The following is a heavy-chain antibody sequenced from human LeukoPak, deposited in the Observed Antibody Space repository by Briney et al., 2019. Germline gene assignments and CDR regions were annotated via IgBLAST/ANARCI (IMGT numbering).Heavy chain of an antibody. CDR3: ARGQSTGTTAQPDY. CDR2: IYYSGYT. J-gene: IGHJ4*02. V-gene: IGHV4-59*01. D-gene: IGHD1-1*01. Sequence: PSETLSLTCTVSGGSISTSYWSWIRQPPGKGLEWIGYIYYSGYTNYNPSLKSRVTMSVDTSKNQFSLKLSSVTAADTAMYYCARGQSTGTTAQPDYWGQGTLVTVSS. CDR1: GGSISTSY.